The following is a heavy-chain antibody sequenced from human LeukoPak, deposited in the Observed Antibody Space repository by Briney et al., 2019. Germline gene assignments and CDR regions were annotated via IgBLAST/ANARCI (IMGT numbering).Heavy chain of an antibody. J-gene: IGHJ4*02. CDR2: IYYSGST. CDR1: GGSISSYY. D-gene: IGHD3-10*01. V-gene: IGHV4-59*08. Sequence: SETLSLTCTVSGGSISSYYWSWIRQPPGKGLEWVGYIYYSGSTYYNPSLKSRVTISVDTSKNQFSLKLTSVTAADTAVYYCARVSSGSGTNWGQGTLVTVSS. CDR3: ARVSSGSGTN.